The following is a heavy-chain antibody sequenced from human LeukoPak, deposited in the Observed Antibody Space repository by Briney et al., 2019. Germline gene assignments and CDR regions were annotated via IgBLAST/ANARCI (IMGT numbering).Heavy chain of an antibody. D-gene: IGHD4-17*01. V-gene: IGHV3-21*01. J-gene: IGHJ6*03. CDR2: ISSSSSYI. Sequence: GGSLRLSCAASGFTFSTSSMSWVRQAPGKGLAWVSSISSSSSYIYYADSGKGRFTISRDNAKNSLYLQMNSLKAEDTAVYYCARVKYGDYAWYYYYMDVWGKGTTVTVSS. CDR1: GFTFSTSS. CDR3: ARVKYGDYAWYYYYMDV.